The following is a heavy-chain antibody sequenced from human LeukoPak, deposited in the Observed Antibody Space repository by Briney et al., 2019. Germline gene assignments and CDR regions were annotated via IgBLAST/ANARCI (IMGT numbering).Heavy chain of an antibody. V-gene: IGHV1-24*01. J-gene: IGHJ6*02. CDR2: FDPEDGET. CDR1: GYTLTELS. D-gene: IGHD2-15*01. CDR3: ARDLEYCSGGSCYSTFRYGMDV. Sequence: ASVKVSCKVSGYTLTELSMHWVRQAPGKGLEWMGGFDPEDGETIYAQKLQCRVTMTTDTSTSTAYMELRSLRSDDTAVYYCARDLEYCSGGSCYSTFRYGMDVWGQGTTVTVSS.